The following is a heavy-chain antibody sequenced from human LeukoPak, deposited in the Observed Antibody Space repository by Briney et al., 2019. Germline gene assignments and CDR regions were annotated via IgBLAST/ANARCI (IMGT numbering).Heavy chain of an antibody. J-gene: IGHJ6*02. V-gene: IGHV1-2*02. CDR3: ARVVVTMVRGVIIPDYYYGMDV. Sequence: GASVKVSCKASGYTFTGYYMHWVRQAPGQGLGWMGWINPNSGGTNYAQKCQGRVTMTRDTSTSTAYMERRRLKSDDTAVYYCARVVVTMVRGVIIPDYYYGMDVWGQGTTVTVS. D-gene: IGHD3-10*01. CDR2: INPNSGGT. CDR1: GYTFTGYY.